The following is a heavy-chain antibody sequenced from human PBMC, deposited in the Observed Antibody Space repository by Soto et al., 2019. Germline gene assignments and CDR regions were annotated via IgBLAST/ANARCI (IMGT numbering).Heavy chain of an antibody. CDR1: GAALNSGNYY. CDR3: ARLRIATNNYKWFDP. Sequence: ASETLSLTCSVSGAALNSGNYYWSWIRQVPGKGLEWIGHIYVTGAVDYNPSLRDRITISQDTSERQFSLNLRLVTAADTAVYYCARLRIATNNYKWFDPWGQGXLVTVYS. J-gene: IGHJ5*02. V-gene: IGHV4-31*03. D-gene: IGHD2-21*01. CDR2: IYVTGAV.